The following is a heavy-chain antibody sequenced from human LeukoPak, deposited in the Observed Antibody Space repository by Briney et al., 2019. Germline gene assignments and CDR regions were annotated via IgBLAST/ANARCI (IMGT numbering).Heavy chain of an antibody. CDR2: IYYSGST. CDR1: GGSISSGSYY. D-gene: IGHD3-10*01. Sequence: SQTLSLTCTVSGGSISSGSYYWSWIRQPPGKGLEWIGYIYYSGSTNYNPSLKSRVTISVDTSKNQFSLKLSSVTAADTAVYYCARSRWFGELFFDYWGQGTLVTVSS. J-gene: IGHJ4*02. CDR3: ARSRWFGELFFDY. V-gene: IGHV4-61*01.